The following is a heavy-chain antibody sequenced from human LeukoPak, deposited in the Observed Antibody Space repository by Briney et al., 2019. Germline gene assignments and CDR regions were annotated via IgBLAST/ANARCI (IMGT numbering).Heavy chain of an antibody. CDR3: ARDQDYDSSGYLVGGFDY. D-gene: IGHD3-22*01. Sequence: GGSLRLSCAASGFTFSSYSMSWVRRAPGKGLEWVSCMSSNTRTIYYADSVKGRFTISRDNAKNSLYLQMNSLRAEDTAVYYCARDQDYDSSGYLVGGFDYWGQGTLVTVSS. CDR2: MSSNTRTI. J-gene: IGHJ4*02. CDR1: GFTFSSYS. V-gene: IGHV3-48*04.